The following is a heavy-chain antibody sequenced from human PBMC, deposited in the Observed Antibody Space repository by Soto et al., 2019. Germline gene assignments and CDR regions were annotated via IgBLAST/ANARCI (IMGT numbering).Heavy chain of an antibody. V-gene: IGHV1-18*04. Sequence: QVHLEQSGPEVQKPGASVKVACRASGNTFMNNGISWARQAPGQGLEWMGWISPYNDNTNYAQKFQGRVSVTTDLSTSTAYMALRSLRSDDTAVYYCATLRTSGYHTHYFFGMDVWGQGTTVAVSS. J-gene: IGHJ6*02. D-gene: IGHD3-22*01. CDR2: ISPYNDNT. CDR1: GNTFMNNG. CDR3: ATLRTSGYHTHYFFGMDV.